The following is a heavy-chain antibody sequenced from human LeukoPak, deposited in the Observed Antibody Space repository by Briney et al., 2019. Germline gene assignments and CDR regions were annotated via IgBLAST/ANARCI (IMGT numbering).Heavy chain of an antibody. CDR1: GYTLTELS. CDR2: FDPEDGET. CDR3: ARVLTRYYYYMDV. V-gene: IGHV1-24*01. Sequence: ASVKVSCKVSGYTLTELSMHWVRQAPGKGLEWMGGFDPEDGETIYAQKLQGRVTMTTDTSTSTAYMELRSLRSDDTAVYYCARVLTRYYYYMDVWGKGTTVTVSS. J-gene: IGHJ6*03.